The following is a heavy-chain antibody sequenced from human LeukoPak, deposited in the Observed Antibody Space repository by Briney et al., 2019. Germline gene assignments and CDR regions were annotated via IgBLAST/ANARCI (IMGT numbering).Heavy chain of an antibody. CDR3: ARGIGYCSGGSCYEVWVDWFDP. CDR1: GGSFSGYY. V-gene: IGHV4-34*01. J-gene: IGHJ5*02. D-gene: IGHD2-15*01. CDR2: INHSGST. Sequence: SETLSLTCAVYGGSFSGYYWSWIRQPPGKGLEWIGEINHSGSTNYNPSLKSRVTISVDTSKNQFSLKLSSVTAADTAVYYCARGIGYCSGGSCYEVWVDWFDPWGQGTLVTVSS.